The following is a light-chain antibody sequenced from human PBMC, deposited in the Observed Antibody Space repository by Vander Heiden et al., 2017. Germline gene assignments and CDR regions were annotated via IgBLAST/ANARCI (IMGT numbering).Light chain of an antibody. J-gene: IGLJ3*02. CDR3: SAWDNSLNAWV. V-gene: IGLV1-44*01. Sequence: QSVLTQPPSASGTPGQRGTIARSGSRPNIGSRTVTWYQHLPGTAPKLLIYSNNQRPSGVPDRISASKSGTSASLAVSGLQSEDEADYYCSAWDNSLNAWVFGGGTKLTVL. CDR1: RPNIGSRT. CDR2: SNN.